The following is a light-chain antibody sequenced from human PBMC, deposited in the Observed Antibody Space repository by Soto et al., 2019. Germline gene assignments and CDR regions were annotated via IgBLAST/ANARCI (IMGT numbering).Light chain of an antibody. CDR2: EVS. CDR3: SLYTTSSTSSYV. V-gene: IGLV2-18*01. J-gene: IGLJ1*01. Sequence: QSALTQPPSVSGSPGQSVTISCTGTSSDFGSNNRVSWYQQPPGTAPKLMIYEVSNRPSGVPDRFSGSKSGNTASLTISGLQAEDEADYYCSLYTTSSTSSYVFGTGTKLTVL. CDR1: SSDFGSNNR.